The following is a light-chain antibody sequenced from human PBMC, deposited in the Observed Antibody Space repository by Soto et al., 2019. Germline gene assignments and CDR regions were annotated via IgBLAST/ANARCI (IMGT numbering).Light chain of an antibody. V-gene: IGKV3-15*01. CDR3: QQYNNWPLT. CDR1: QSVNNN. J-gene: IGKJ4*01. CDR2: DAS. Sequence: EIVMTQSPATLSVSPGERATLSCRASQSVNNNLAWYQQKPGQAPRLLIYDASTRATGVPARFSGSGSGTEFALTISSLQSEDFVVYYCQQYNNWPLTFGGGTKVEIK.